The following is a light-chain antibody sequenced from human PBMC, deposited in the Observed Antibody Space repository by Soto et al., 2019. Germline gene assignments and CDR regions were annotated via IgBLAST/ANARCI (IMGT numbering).Light chain of an antibody. J-gene: IGLJ7*01. CDR2: DNN. CDR1: NSNIGNNY. CDR3: GTWDSSLSAV. V-gene: IGLV1-51*01. Sequence: QSVLTQPPSVSAAPGQKVTISCSGNNSNIGNNYVSWYQQFPGTAPKLLIYDNNKRPSGIPALFSGSKSGTSATLDITGLQTGDEADYFCGTWDSSLSAVFGGGTQLTVL.